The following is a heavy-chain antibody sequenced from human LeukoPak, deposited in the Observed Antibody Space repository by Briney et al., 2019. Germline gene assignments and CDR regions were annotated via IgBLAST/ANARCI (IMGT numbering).Heavy chain of an antibody. CDR1: GGSVSSGSYY. J-gene: IGHJ4*02. CDR2: IYYSGST. Sequence: SETPSLTCTVSGGSVSSGSYYWSWIRQPPGKGLEWIGYIYYSGSTNYNPSLKSRVTISVDTSKNQFSLKLSSVTAADTAVYYCARVYSNYDLDYWGQGTLVTVSS. V-gene: IGHV4-61*01. CDR3: ARVYSNYDLDY. D-gene: IGHD4-11*01.